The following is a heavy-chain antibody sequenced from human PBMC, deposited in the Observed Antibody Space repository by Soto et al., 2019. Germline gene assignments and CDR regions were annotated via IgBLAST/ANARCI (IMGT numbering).Heavy chain of an antibody. D-gene: IGHD1-26*01. CDR3: ARRGSGSYYGN. Sequence: EVQLLESGGGLVQPGGSLRLSCAASGFTFSSYAMRWVRQAPVKGLEWVSAISGSGGSTYYADSVKGRFTISRDNSKNSLYLQMNSRRAGDTAVYYCARRGSGSYYGNWGQGTVVTVSS. CDR1: GFTFSSYA. CDR2: ISGSGGST. V-gene: IGHV3-23*01. J-gene: IGHJ4*02.